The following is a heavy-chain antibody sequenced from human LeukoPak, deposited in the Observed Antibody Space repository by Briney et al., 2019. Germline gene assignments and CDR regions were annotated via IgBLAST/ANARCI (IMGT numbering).Heavy chain of an antibody. CDR3: ARQGGGFWYFDL. J-gene: IGHJ2*01. Sequence: SETLSLTCTVSGGSISSYYWSCIRQPPGKGLEWIGYIYYSGSTNYNPSLKSRVTISVDTSKNQFSLKLSSVTAADTAVYYCARQGGGFWYFDLWGRGTLVTVSS. CDR1: GGSISSYY. CDR2: IYYSGST. D-gene: IGHD6-25*01. V-gene: IGHV4-59*08.